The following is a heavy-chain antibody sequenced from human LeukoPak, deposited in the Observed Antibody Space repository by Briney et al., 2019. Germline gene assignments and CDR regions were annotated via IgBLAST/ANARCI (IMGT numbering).Heavy chain of an antibody. Sequence: SETLSLTCAVYGGSFSGYYWSWIRQPPGKGLEWIGEINHSGSTYYNPSLKSRVTISVDRSKNQFSLKLSSVTAADTAVYYCARDLGQGTDIWGQGTMVTVSS. D-gene: IGHD3-16*01. CDR3: ARDLGQGTDI. J-gene: IGHJ3*02. CDR2: INHSGST. V-gene: IGHV4-34*01. CDR1: GGSFSGYY.